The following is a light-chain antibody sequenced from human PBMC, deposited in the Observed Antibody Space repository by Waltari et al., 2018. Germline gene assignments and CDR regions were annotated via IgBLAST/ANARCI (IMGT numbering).Light chain of an antibody. V-gene: IGLV2-11*01. CDR2: DVT. Sequence: QSALTQPRSVSGSPGLSVTISCVGSSSDVGNYNFVSWFQHHPGKAPKLLIFDVTKRPSGVPDRFSASKSGTTASLTISGLQSEDEADYYCCSYAGSYSWLFGGGTKVTVL. CDR3: CSYAGSYSWL. J-gene: IGLJ3*02. CDR1: SSDVGNYNF.